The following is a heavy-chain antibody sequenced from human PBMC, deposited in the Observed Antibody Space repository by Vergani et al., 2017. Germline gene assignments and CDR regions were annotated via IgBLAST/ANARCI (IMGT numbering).Heavy chain of an antibody. D-gene: IGHD3-22*01. V-gene: IGHV4-4*07. Sequence: QVQLQESGPGLVKPSETLSLTCTASGGSISSYYWSWIRQPAGKGLEWIGRIYTSGSTNYNPSLKSRVTMSVDTSKNQFSLKLSSVTAADTAVYYCAKTSLVVVMDAFDIWGQGTMVTVSS. CDR2: IYTSGST. CDR3: AKTSLVVVMDAFDI. CDR1: GGSISSYY. J-gene: IGHJ3*02.